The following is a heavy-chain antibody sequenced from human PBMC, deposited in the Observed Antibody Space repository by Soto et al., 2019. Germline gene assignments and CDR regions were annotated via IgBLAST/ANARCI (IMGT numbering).Heavy chain of an antibody. CDR2: IKSKTDGGTT. J-gene: IGHJ3*02. D-gene: IGHD2-2*01. Sequence: GGSLRLSCAASGFTFSNAWMSWVRQAPGKGLEWVGRIKSKTDGGTTNYAAPVKGRFTISREDSKNTLYLQMNSLKTEDTAVYYCTTDSVSAADLTDAFDIWGQGTMVTVSS. V-gene: IGHV3-15*01. CDR1: GFTFSNAW. CDR3: TTDSVSAADLTDAFDI.